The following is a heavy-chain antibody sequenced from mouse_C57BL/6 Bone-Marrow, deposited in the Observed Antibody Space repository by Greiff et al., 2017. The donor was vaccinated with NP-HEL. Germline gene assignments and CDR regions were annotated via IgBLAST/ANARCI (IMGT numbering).Heavy chain of an antibody. CDR3: AWDWDSSGYGFAY. J-gene: IGHJ3*01. CDR2: IDPSDSYT. D-gene: IGHD3-2*02. CDR1: GYTFTSYW. V-gene: IGHV1-69*01. Sequence: QVQLKQPGAELVMPGASVKLSCKASGYTFTSYWMHWVKQRPGQGLEWIGEIDPSDSYTNYNQKFKGKSTLTVDKSSSTAYMQLSSLTSWDSAVYDCAWDWDSSGYGFAYWGQGTLVTVSA.